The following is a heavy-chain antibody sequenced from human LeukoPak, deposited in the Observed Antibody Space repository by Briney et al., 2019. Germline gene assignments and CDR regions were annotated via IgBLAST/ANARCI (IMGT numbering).Heavy chain of an antibody. CDR3: ARGPHQHWPLGQF. J-gene: IGHJ4*02. CDR1: GFTFSSYS. V-gene: IGHV3-21*01. CDR2: ISNSNSYI. D-gene: IGHD2-2*01. Sequence: GGSLRLSCAASGFTFSSYSMNWVRQAPGKGLEWVSSISNSNSYIYYAVSVKGRFTISRDNAKNSLYLQMNSLRAEDTAVYYCARGPHQHWPLGQFWGQGSLVTVSS.